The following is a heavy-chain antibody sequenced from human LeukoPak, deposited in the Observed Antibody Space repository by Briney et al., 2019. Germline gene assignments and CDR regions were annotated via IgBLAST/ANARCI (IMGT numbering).Heavy chain of an antibody. V-gene: IGHV3-21*01. J-gene: IGHJ6*02. CDR1: GFTFSTYS. CDR3: ARERGHERSDHYYGLDV. CDR2: ISSSSSYI. Sequence: GGSLRLSCAASGFTFSTYSMNWVRQAPGKGLEWVSSISSSSSYIYYADSVKGRFTISRDNAKNSLHLQMNSLRAEDTAVYYCARERGHERSDHYYGLDVWGQGTTVTVSS.